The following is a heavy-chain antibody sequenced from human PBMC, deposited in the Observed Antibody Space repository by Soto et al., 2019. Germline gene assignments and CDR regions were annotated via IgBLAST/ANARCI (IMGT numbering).Heavy chain of an antibody. D-gene: IGHD2-15*01. Sequence: SVRVSCKTSGGTFSGYAISRVRQAPGQGLEWMGGIIPIFGTANYAQKFQGRVTITADESTSTAYMELSRLRADDTAVYYCARSYCGNYYCYGMDVWGQGTTVTVSS. CDR1: GGTFSGYA. J-gene: IGHJ6*02. CDR2: IIPIFGTA. CDR3: ARSYCGNYYCYGMDV. V-gene: IGHV1-69*13.